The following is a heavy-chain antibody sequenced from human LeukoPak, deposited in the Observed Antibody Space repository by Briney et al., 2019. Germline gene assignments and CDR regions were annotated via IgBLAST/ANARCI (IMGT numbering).Heavy chain of an antibody. J-gene: IGHJ6*02. D-gene: IGHD3-10*01. V-gene: IGHV3-53*01. CDR2: IYSGGST. Sequence: SGGSLRLSCAASGFTVSSNYMSWVRQAPGKGLEWVSVIYSGGSTYYADSVKGRFTISRDNSKNTLYLQMNSLRAEDTAVYYCARSDYYGSDYYYGMDVWGQGTTVTVSS. CDR3: ARSDYYGSDYYYGMDV. CDR1: GFTVSSNY.